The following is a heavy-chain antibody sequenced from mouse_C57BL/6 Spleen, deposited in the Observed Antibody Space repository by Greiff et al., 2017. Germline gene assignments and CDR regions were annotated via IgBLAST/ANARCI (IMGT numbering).Heavy chain of an antibody. D-gene: IGHD1-1*01. CDR2: IYPRSGNT. Sequence: QVQLQQSGAELVRPGASVKLSCKASGYTFTSYGISWVKQRTGQGLEWIGEIYPRSGNTYYNEKFKGKATLTADKSSSTAYMELRSLTSEDSAVYYCAKEEGCSKCAMDYWGQGTSVTVSS. V-gene: IGHV1-81*01. CDR3: AKEEGCSKCAMDY. CDR1: GYTFTSYG. J-gene: IGHJ4*01.